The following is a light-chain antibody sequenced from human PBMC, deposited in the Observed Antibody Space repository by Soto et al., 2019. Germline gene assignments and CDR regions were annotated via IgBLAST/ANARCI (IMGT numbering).Light chain of an antibody. CDR2: WAS. V-gene: IGKV4-1*01. J-gene: IGKJ1*01. Sequence: DIVMTQSPDSLTVSLGERATINCTSSQTIFYSSNNRNYLAWYQQRPGQPPKLLIYWASTRESGVPDRFSGSGSGTDFTLTISSLQTEDVALYYCQQYYNFPRTFGQGTKVDNK. CDR1: QTIFYSSNNRNY. CDR3: QQYYNFPRT.